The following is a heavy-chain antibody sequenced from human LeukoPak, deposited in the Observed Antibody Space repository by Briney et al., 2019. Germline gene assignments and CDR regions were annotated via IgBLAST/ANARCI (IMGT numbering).Heavy chain of an antibody. CDR1: GGSISSGSYY. CDR2: MYYNGNT. J-gene: IGHJ3*02. D-gene: IGHD2-21*01. CDR3: ATIAPGTHAFDM. Sequence: PSETLSLTCTVSGGSISSGSYYWGWIRQPPGEGLAWIWSMYYNGNTYYNPSLKSRVTISVDTSKNHFSLRLSSVTAADTAVYYCATIAPGTHAFDMWGQGTTVTVSP. V-gene: IGHV4-39*02.